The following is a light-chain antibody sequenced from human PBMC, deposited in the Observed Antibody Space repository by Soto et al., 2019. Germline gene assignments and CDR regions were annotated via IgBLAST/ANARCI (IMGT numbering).Light chain of an antibody. Sequence: QSVLTQPPSASGSPGQSVTISCTGASSDVGGYNFVSWYQHHPGKAPRLMIYDVTQRPSGVPDRFSGSKSGNTASLTASGFQDDDEAYYYYSSYAGSSIPEAFGGGTKLTVL. CDR2: DVT. CDR3: SSYAGSSIPEA. CDR1: SSDVGGYNF. V-gene: IGLV2-8*01. J-gene: IGLJ3*02.